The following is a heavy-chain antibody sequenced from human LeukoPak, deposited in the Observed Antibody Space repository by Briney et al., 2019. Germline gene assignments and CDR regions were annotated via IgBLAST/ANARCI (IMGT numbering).Heavy chain of an antibody. J-gene: IGHJ4*02. Sequence: PSETLSLTCTVSGGSLSSSSYYWGWLRQPPGKGLEWIGSIYYSGSTYYNPSLKSRVTISVDTSKNQFSLKLSSVTAADTAVYYCAHTPCSGGSCYVYWGQGTLVTVSS. CDR2: IYYSGST. V-gene: IGHV4-39*01. CDR3: AHTPCSGGSCYVY. D-gene: IGHD2-15*01. CDR1: GGSLSSSSYY.